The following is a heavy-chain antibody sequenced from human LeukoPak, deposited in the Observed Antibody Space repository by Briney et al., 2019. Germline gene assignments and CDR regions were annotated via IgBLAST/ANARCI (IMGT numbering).Heavy chain of an antibody. J-gene: IGHJ3*02. D-gene: IGHD3-3*01. CDR1: GGSISSYY. CDR2: IYTSGST. V-gene: IGHV4-4*07. CDR3: AGVPYYDFWSGGDAFDI. Sequence: PSETLSLTCTVSGGSISSYYWSWIRQPAGKGLEWIGRIYTSGSTNYNPSLKSRVTMSVDTSKNQFSLKLSSVTAADTAVYYCAGVPYYDFWSGGDAFDIWGQGTMVTVSS.